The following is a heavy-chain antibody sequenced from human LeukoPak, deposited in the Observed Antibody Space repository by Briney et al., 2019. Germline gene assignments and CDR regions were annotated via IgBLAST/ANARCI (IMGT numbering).Heavy chain of an antibody. J-gene: IGHJ5*02. V-gene: IGHV1-46*01. CDR2: INPSGGST. Sequence: ASVKVSCKASGYTFTSYYMHWVRQAPGQGLEWMGIINPSGGSTSYAQKFQGRVTMTRDTSTSTVHMELSSLRSEDTAVYYCARDKDDSSGYDYNWFDPWGQGTLVTVSS. CDR3: ARDKDDSSGYDYNWFDP. D-gene: IGHD3-22*01. CDR1: GYTFTSYY.